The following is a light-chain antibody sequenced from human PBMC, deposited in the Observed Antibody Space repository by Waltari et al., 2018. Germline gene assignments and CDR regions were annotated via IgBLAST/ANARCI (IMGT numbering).Light chain of an antibody. CDR1: QSISNN. V-gene: IGKV3-15*01. CDR3: QQYNDWPPWT. Sequence: EIVMTQSPATLSVSPGERATLSCRASQSISNNLAWYHQKPGQTPRLLIYGASTRATGIAARFSGSGSGTDFTLTISSLQPEDFGVYYCQQYNDWPPWTFGQGTKVEIK. J-gene: IGKJ1*01. CDR2: GAS.